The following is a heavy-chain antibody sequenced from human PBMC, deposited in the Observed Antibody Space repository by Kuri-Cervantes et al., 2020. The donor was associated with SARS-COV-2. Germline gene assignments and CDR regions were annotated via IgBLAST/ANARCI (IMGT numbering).Heavy chain of an antibody. Sequence: ASVKVSCKVSGYSLTELAINWVRQAPGKGLEWMGGFDYVDIETSYAEKFRGRVTMTEDTATGSDTAYMELTSLTSDDTAVYYCARDRYYSKVYYGMDVWGQGTTVTVSS. CDR2: FDYVDIET. V-gene: IGHV1-24*01. J-gene: IGHJ6*02. CDR1: GYSLTELA. CDR3: ARDRYYSKVYYGMDV. D-gene: IGHD4-11*01.